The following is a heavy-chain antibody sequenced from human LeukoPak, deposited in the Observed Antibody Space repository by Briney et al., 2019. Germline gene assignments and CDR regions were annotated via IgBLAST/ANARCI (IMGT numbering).Heavy chain of an antibody. CDR1: GGSISSYY. CDR2: IYYSGST. CDR3: ARLYDSSGYYIDAFDI. V-gene: IGHV4-59*08. D-gene: IGHD3-22*01. Sequence: PSETLSLTCTVSGGSISSYYWSWIRQPPGKGLEWIGYIYYSGSTNYNPSLKSRVTISVDTSKNQFSLKLSSVTAADTAVYYCARLYDSSGYYIDAFDIWGQGTMVTVSS. J-gene: IGHJ3*02.